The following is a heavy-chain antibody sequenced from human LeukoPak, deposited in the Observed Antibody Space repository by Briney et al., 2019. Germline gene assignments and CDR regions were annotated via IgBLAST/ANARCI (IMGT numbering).Heavy chain of an antibody. CDR3: AKVSAYYYGSGSYKGYYYMDV. D-gene: IGHD3-10*01. CDR1: GFTFSSYG. J-gene: IGHJ6*03. CDR2: ISGSGGST. Sequence: PGGSLRLSCAASGFTFSSYGMSWVRQAPGKGLEWVSAISGSGGSTYYADSVKGRFTISRDNSKNTLYLQMNSLRAEDTAVYYCAKVSAYYYGSGSYKGYYYMDVWGKGTTVTISS. V-gene: IGHV3-23*01.